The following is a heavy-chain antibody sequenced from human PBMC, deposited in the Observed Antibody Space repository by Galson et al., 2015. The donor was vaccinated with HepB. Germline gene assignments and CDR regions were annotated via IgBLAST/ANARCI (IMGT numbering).Heavy chain of an antibody. CDR1: GYSFTTYD. CDR2: ISAYNGNT. J-gene: IGHJ6*02. V-gene: IGHV1-18*04. CDR3: ARGQCSGVGCSRAYSYYAMDV. Sequence: SVKVSCKASGYSFTTYDITWVRQAPGQGLEWMGWISAYNGNTKYAQNFQGRVTMTTDTSTSTAYMDLRSLRSDDTAVYYCARGQCSGVGCSRAYSYYAMDVWGQGTTVTVSS. D-gene: IGHD2-15*01.